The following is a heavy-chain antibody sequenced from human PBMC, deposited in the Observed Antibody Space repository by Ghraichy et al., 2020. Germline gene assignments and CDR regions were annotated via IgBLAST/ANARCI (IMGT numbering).Heavy chain of an antibody. D-gene: IGHD6-13*01. CDR3: AKLSAIAIYEQQLAQGNFDY. CDR1: GFTFSSYA. CDR2: ISGSGGST. J-gene: IGHJ4*02. Sequence: GGSLRLSCAASGFTFSSYAMSWVRQAPGKGLEWVSAISGSGGSTYYADSVKGRFTISRDNAKNTLYLQMNSLRAEDTAVYYCAKLSAIAIYEQQLAQGNFDYWGQGTLVTVSS. V-gene: IGHV3-23*01.